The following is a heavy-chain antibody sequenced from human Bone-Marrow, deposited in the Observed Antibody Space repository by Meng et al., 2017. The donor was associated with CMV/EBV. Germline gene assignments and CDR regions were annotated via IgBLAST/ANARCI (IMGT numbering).Heavy chain of an antibody. CDR2: IYPGDSDT. J-gene: IGHJ4*02. D-gene: IGHD3-3*01. V-gene: IGHV5-51*01. CDR1: GYSFTSDW. Sequence: GGSLRLSCKGSGYSFTSDWIGWVRQMPGKGLEWMGIIYPGDSDTRYSPSFQGQVTISADKSISTVYLQWSSLKASDTAMYYCARLSTIFGVVLNYYFDYWGQGTLVTVS. CDR3: ARLSTIFGVVLNYYFDY.